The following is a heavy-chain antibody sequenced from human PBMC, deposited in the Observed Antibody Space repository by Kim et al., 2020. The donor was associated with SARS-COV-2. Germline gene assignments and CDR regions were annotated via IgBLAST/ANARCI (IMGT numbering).Heavy chain of an antibody. V-gene: IGHV3-48*03. Sequence: GGSLRLSCAASGFTFSIYEMNWVRQAPGKGLEWVAYIISSGTTIYYADSVRGRFTISIDNDKNSLNLQMHSLRAEDTAVYYCAKGPNYSPFDYWGQGTLVTVSS. CDR1: GFTFSIYE. CDR3: AKGPNYSPFDY. CDR2: IISSGTTI. D-gene: IGHD4-4*01. J-gene: IGHJ4*02.